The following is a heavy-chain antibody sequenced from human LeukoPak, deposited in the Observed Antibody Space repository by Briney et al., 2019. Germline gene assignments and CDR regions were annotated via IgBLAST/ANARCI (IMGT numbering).Heavy chain of an antibody. CDR1: GITFSSYS. Sequence: GGSLRLSCAATGITFSSYSMNWVRQAPGKGLEWVSSISSSSTYIYYADSVKDRFTISRDNAKNSLYLQMNSLRAEDTAVYYCAKGPYDYGDYYYWGQGTLVTVSS. V-gene: IGHV3-21*01. CDR2: ISSSSTYI. D-gene: IGHD4-17*01. J-gene: IGHJ4*02. CDR3: AKGPYDYGDYYY.